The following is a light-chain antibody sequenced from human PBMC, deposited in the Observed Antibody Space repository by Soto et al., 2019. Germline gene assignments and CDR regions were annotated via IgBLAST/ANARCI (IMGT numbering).Light chain of an antibody. J-gene: IGLJ1*01. CDR2: DVS. CDR3: SSYTSSSTLAV. V-gene: IGLV2-14*03. CDR1: SSDVGGYNY. Sequence: QSALTQPASVSGSHGESITISCTGTSSDVGGYNYVSWYQQHAGKAPKLMIYDVSNRPSGVSNRFSGSKSGNTASLTISGLQAEDEADYYCSSYTSSSTLAVFGTGTKVTVL.